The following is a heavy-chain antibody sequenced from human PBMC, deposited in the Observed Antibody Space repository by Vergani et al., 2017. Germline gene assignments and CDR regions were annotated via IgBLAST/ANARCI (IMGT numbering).Heavy chain of an antibody. CDR1: GYTFTDYY. Sequence: QVRLVQSGAEVKKPGASVRVSCKASGYTFTDYYMHWVRQAPGQGLEWIGWINPNSGATNSAQKCKDRVTMTWDTSISTAYMELHRLTSDDTAMCYCARDNLHYDFWQRSDCGDYSTLDDWGQGTLVTVSS. CDR2: INPNSGAT. CDR3: ARDNLHYDFWQRSDCGDYSTLDD. V-gene: IGHV1-2*02. D-gene: IGHD4-17*01. J-gene: IGHJ4*02.